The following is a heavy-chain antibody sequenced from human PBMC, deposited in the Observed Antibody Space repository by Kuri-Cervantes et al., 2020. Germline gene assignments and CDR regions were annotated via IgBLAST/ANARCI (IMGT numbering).Heavy chain of an antibody. CDR1: GFTFSSYA. V-gene: IGHV3-23*01. J-gene: IGHJ6*02. Sequence: GESLKISCAASGFTFSSYAMSWVRQAPGKGLEWVSAISGSGGSTYYADSVKGRFTISRDNSKNTLYLQMNGLRAEDTAVYYCAREEGDPLLYGIDVWAKGPRSPSP. CDR3: AREEGDPLLYGIDV. D-gene: IGHD2-2*01. CDR2: ISGSGGST.